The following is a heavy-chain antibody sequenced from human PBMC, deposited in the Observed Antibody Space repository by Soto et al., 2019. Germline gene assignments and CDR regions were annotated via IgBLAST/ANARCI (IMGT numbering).Heavy chain of an antibody. J-gene: IGHJ6*03. Sequence: SETLSLTCTVSGRSISSYYWSWIRQPPGKGLEWIGYIYYSGSTNYNPSLKSRVTISVDTSKNQFSLKLSSVTAADTAVYYCARVRDGSEHFPIHHYYYYYMDVWGKGTTVTVSS. CDR1: GRSISSYY. CDR3: ARVRDGSEHFPIHHYYYYYMDV. CDR2: IYYSGST. D-gene: IGHD2-21*01. V-gene: IGHV4-59*01.